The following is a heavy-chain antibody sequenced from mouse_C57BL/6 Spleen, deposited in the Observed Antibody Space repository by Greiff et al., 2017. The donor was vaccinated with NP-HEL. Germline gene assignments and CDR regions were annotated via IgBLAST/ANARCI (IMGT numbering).Heavy chain of an antibody. D-gene: IGHD1-1*01. CDR3: ARSSGSSYGAMDY. J-gene: IGHJ4*01. V-gene: IGHV1-64*01. CDR1: GYTFTSYW. CDR2: IHPNSGST. Sequence: QVQLQQPGAELVKPGASVKLSCKASGYTFTSYWMHWVKQRPGQGLGWIGMIHPNSGSTNYNEKFKSKATLTVDKSSSTAYMQLSSLTSEDSAVYYCARSSGSSYGAMDYWGQGTSVTVSS.